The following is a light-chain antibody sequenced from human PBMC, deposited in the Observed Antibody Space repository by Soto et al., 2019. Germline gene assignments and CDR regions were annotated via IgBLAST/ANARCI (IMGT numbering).Light chain of an antibody. CDR3: QQLNSDWYA. CDR1: QGISTY. Sequence: DIQLTQSPSFLSASVGDRVTITCRASQGISTYLAWYLQRPGKAPKLLIYGSFTCQSGVPSRFSGSGSGTEFTLTISSLQPEDFGTYYCQQLNSDWYAFGQGTKLEIK. V-gene: IGKV1-9*01. J-gene: IGKJ2*01. CDR2: GSF.